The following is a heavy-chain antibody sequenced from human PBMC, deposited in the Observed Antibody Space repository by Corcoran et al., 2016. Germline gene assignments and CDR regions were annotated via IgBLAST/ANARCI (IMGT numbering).Heavy chain of an antibody. V-gene: IGHV3-30*18. J-gene: IGHJ4*02. CDR2: ISYDGSKK. CDR1: GFTFSSYG. CDR3: AKGEVYYDFWSGYYDD. Sequence: QVQLVESGGGVVQPGRSLRLSCAASGFTFSSYGIHWVRQAPGKGLEWVAVISYDGSKKYYADSVKGRFTISRDNSKNTLYLQMNSLRAEDTALYYCAKGEVYYDFWSGYYDDWGQGTLVTVSS. D-gene: IGHD3-3*01.